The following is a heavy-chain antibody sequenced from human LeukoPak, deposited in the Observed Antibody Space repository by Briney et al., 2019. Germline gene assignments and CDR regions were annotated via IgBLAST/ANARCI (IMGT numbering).Heavy chain of an antibody. CDR2: IYYSGST. J-gene: IGHJ6*02. CDR1: GGSISSYY. V-gene: IGHV4-59*01. D-gene: IGHD5-18*01. CDR3: ARSTAKSVAMVTSDGMDV. Sequence: SETLSLTCTVSGGSISSYYWSWIRQPPGKGLEWIGYIYYSGSTNYNPSLKSRVTISVDTSKNQFSLKLSSVTAADTAVYYCARSTAKSVAMVTSDGMDVWGQGTTVTVSS.